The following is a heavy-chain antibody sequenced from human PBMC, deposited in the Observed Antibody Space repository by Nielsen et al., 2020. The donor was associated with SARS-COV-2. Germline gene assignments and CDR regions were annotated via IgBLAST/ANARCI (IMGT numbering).Heavy chain of an antibody. Sequence: GSLRLSCAVYGGSFSGYYWSWIRQPPGKGLEWIGEINHSGSTNYNPSLKSRVTISVDTSKNQFSLKLSSVTAADTAVYYCARGPPRAAAGIFYLDYWGQGTLVTVSS. D-gene: IGHD6-13*01. V-gene: IGHV4-34*01. J-gene: IGHJ4*02. CDR3: ARGPPRAAAGIFYLDY. CDR1: GGSFSGYY. CDR2: INHSGST.